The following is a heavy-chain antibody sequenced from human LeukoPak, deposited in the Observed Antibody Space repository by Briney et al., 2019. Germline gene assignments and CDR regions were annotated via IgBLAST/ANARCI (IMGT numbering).Heavy chain of an antibody. J-gene: IGHJ4*02. CDR2: ISAYNGNT. CDR3: ARVSVYGDYEPYYFDY. Sequence: ASVKVSCKASGYTFTSYGISWVRQAPGQGLEWMGWISAYNGNTNYAQKFQGRVTMTTDTSTSTAYMELRSLRSDDTAVYYCARVSVYGDYEPYYFDYWGQGTLVTVSS. D-gene: IGHD4-17*01. V-gene: IGHV1-18*01. CDR1: GYTFTSYG.